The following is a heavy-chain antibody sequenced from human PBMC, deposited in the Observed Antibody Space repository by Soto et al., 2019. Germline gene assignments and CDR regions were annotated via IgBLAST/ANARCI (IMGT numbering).Heavy chain of an antibody. J-gene: IGHJ3*02. V-gene: IGHV3-33*01. CDR3: ARPRRHGIASAFDI. Sequence: GGSLRLSCAASGFTFSSYGMHWVRQAPGKGLEWVAVIWYDGSNKYYADSVKGRFTISRDNSKNTLYLQMNSLRAEDTAVYYCARPRRHGIASAFDIWGQGTMVTVSS. CDR1: GFTFSSYG. D-gene: IGHD6-13*01. CDR2: IWYDGSNK.